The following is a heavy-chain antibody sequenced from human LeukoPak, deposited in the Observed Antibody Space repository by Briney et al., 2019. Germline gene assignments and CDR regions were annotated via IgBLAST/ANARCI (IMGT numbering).Heavy chain of an antibody. J-gene: IGHJ5*02. V-gene: IGHV1-2*02. CDR1: GYTFTGYY. CDR2: INPNSGGT. CDR3: ARAGLRLNWFDP. Sequence: ASVKVSCKASGYTFTGYYMHWVRQAPGQGLEWMGWINPNSGGTNYAQKFQGRVTMTRDTSISTAYMELSRLRSDDTAVCYCARAGLRLNWFDPWGQGTLVTVSS. D-gene: IGHD6-19*01.